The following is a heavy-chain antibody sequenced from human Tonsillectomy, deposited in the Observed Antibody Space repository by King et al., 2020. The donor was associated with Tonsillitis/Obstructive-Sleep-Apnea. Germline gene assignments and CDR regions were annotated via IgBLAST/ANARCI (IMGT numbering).Heavy chain of an antibody. CDR3: ARRTGGSGNWFDP. D-gene: IGHD3-10*01. J-gene: IGHJ5*02. V-gene: IGHV4-39*01. CDR1: GGSISSSFYY. CDR2: IYYSGST. Sequence: QLQESGPGLVKPSETLSLTCTVSGGSISSSFYYWDWIRQPPGKGLEWIGSIYYSGSTYYNPSLKSRVTIFVDKSKSQFSLKLSSVTAADTAVYYCARRTGGSGNWFDPWGQGSLVTVSS.